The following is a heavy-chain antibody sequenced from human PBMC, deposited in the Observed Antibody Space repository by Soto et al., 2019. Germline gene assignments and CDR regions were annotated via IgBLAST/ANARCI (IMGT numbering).Heavy chain of an antibody. J-gene: IGHJ4*02. V-gene: IGHV5-51*01. CDR2: IYPGDSDT. Sequence: PGESLKISCKGSGYSFANYWIGWVRQMPGKGLEWMGIIYPGDSDTRYSPSFQGQVTISADKSISTAYLQWSSLKASDTAMYYCATDRDVDKYDYVIDGWGQGTLVTVSS. D-gene: IGHD4-17*01. CDR1: GYSFANYW. CDR3: ATDRDVDKYDYVIDG.